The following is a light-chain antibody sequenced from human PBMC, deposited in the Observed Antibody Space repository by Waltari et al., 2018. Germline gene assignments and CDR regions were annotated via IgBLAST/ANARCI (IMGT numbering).Light chain of an antibody. CDR1: SSNIGSNT. V-gene: IGLV1-44*01. J-gene: IGLJ2*01. CDR2: SNN. Sequence: QSVLPQPPSASGTPGQRVTISCSGGSSNIGSNTVNWYQQLPGTAPKLLIYSNNQLPSGVPDRFSGSRSDTSASLAISGLQSEDEADYSCAAWDDSLTGVVFGGGTKLTVL. CDR3: AAWDDSLTGVV.